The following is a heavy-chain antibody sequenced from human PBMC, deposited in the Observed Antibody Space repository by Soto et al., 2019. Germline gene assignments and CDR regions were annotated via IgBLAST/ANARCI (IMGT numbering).Heavy chain of an antibody. D-gene: IGHD3-10*01. CDR1: GGSISSGGYY. Sequence: SETLSLTCSVSGGSISSGGYYWSWIRQHPGKGLEWIGYIYYRGSTYYNPSLKSRVTISVDTSKNQFSLKLSSVTAADTAVYYCARGYGSGSYYTDNNWFDPWGQGTLVTVSS. J-gene: IGHJ5*02. CDR2: IYYRGST. CDR3: ARGYGSGSYYTDNNWFDP. V-gene: IGHV4-31*03.